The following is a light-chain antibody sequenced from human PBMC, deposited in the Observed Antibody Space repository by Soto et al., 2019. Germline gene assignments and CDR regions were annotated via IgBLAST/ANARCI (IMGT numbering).Light chain of an antibody. CDR2: DVS. V-gene: IGLV2-14*01. J-gene: IGLJ2*01. CDR1: SNDIGGYNN. Sequence: QSVLTQPASVSGSPGQSITFSCTGTSNDIGGYNNVSWYQQHPGKAPKLMIFDVSNRPSGVSYRFSGSKSGNTASLTISGLQAEDEADYYCSSYTSSSTLLFGGGTKLTVL. CDR3: SSYTSSSTLL.